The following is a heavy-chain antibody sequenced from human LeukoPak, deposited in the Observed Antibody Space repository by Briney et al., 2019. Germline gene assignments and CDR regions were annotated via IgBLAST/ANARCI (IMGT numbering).Heavy chain of an antibody. CDR3: ARGAPYTYDSSGYYETDY. Sequence: GGSLRLSCAASGFTFSSYSMNWVRQAPGKGLEWVSSISTSSSYVYYADSVKGRFTISRDNAKNSLYLQMNSLRAEDTAVCYCARGAPYTYDSSGYYETDYWGQGTLVTVSS. D-gene: IGHD3-22*01. V-gene: IGHV3-21*01. CDR2: ISTSSSYV. J-gene: IGHJ4*02. CDR1: GFTFSSYS.